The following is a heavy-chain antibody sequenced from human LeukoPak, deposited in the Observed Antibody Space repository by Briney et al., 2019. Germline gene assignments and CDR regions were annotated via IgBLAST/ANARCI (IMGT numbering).Heavy chain of an antibody. CDR1: GYTFTSYG. Sequence: GASVKVSCKASGYTFTSYGISWVRQAPGKGLEWMGWISPYNGNTNYAQKLQGRVTMTRDPSTSTVYMELSSLRSDDTAVFYCARGIAAAGDLDAFDIWGQGTMVTVSS. CDR3: ARGIAAAGDLDAFDI. J-gene: IGHJ3*02. CDR2: ISPYNGNT. D-gene: IGHD6-13*01. V-gene: IGHV1-18*01.